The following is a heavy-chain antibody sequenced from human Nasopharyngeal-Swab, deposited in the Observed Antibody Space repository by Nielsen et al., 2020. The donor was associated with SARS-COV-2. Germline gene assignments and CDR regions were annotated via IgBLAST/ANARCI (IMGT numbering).Heavy chain of an antibody. CDR1: GFIFAICP. J-gene: IGHJ5*02. D-gene: IGHD1-1*01. CDR3: AKVNWNRKREGRDR. Sequence: GESLQISCSASGFIFAICPMSWVRQAPGKGLKWVASINNGKTFYADFVEGRFTISRDDSKSTLYLQMNSLTGEDTATYYCAKVNWNRKREGRDRWGPGTLVTVSS. CDR2: INNGKT. V-gene: IGHV3-23*05.